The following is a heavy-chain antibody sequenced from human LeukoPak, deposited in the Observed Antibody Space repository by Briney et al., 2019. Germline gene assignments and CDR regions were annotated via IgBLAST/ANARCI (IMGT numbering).Heavy chain of an antibody. D-gene: IGHD5-18*01. CDR3: ARGGIYGYHRWFDY. V-gene: IGHV1-46*01. Sequence: GASVKVSCKAFGYTFTSNYMHWVRQAPGQGPEWMGVISPSGGSTTYAQKLQGRVTMTTDTSTSTAYMELRSLRSDDTAVYYCARGGIYGYHRWFDYWGQGTLVTVSS. CDR1: GYTFTSNY. J-gene: IGHJ4*02. CDR2: ISPSGGST.